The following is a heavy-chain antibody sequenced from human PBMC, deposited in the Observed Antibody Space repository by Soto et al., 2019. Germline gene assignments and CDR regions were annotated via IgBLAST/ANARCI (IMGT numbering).Heavy chain of an antibody. D-gene: IGHD3-3*01. Sequence: GESLKISCKGSGYSFTSYRIGWVRQMPGKGLEWMGIIYPGDSDTRYSPSFQGQVTISADKSISTAYLQWSSLKASDTAMYYCARLSESSYYDFWSGPGRWFDPRGQGTLVTVSS. CDR3: ARLSESSYYDFWSGPGRWFDP. CDR2: IYPGDSDT. V-gene: IGHV5-51*01. CDR1: GYSFTSYR. J-gene: IGHJ5*02.